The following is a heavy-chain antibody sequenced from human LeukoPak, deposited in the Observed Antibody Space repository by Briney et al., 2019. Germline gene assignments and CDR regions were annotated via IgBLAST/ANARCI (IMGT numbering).Heavy chain of an antibody. D-gene: IGHD3-22*01. V-gene: IGHV3-53*01. CDR2: IYSGGST. CDR3: ARDSTGLLGAFDI. CDR1: GFSVSSNY. J-gene: IGHJ3*02. Sequence: GGSLRLSCAASGFSVSSNYMSWVRQAPGRGLEWVSVIYSGGSTYYADSVKGRFTISRDNSKNTLYLQMNSLRAEDTAVYYCARDSTGLLGAFDIWGQGTMVTVSS.